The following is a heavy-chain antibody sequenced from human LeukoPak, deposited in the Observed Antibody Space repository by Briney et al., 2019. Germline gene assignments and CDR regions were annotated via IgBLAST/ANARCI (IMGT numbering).Heavy chain of an antibody. V-gene: IGHV4-61*02. CDR2: MYTSGST. J-gene: IGHJ4*02. Sequence: SETLSLTCTVSGGSISSGSYYWSWIRQPAGRGVEWIGRMYTSGSTNYNPSLKSRVTISVDTSKNQFSLKLSSVTAADTAVYYCARVSTAGSDYWGQGTLVTVSS. D-gene: IGHD6-19*01. CDR1: GGSISSGSYY. CDR3: ARVSTAGSDY.